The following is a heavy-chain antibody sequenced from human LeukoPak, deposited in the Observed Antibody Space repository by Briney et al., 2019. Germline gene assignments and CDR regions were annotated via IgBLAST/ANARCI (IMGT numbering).Heavy chain of an antibody. V-gene: IGHV4-38-2*02. Sequence: PSETLSLTCTVSGYSISSGYYWGWIRQPPGKGLEWIGSIYHSGSTYYNPSLKSRVTISVDTSKNQFSLKLSSVTAADTAVYYCARHESLLLWFGELSPFLDYWGQGTLVTVSS. CDR2: IYHSGST. D-gene: IGHD3-10*01. CDR1: GYSISSGYY. J-gene: IGHJ4*02. CDR3: ARHESLLLWFGELSPFLDY.